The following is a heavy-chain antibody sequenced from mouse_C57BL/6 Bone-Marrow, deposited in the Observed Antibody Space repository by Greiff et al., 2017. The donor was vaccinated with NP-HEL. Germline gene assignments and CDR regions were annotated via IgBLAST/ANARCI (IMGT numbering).Heavy chain of an antibody. CDR1: GFTFSDYG. CDR2: ISSGSSTI. D-gene: IGHD1-1*01. J-gene: IGHJ2*01. Sequence: DVQLVESGGGLVKPGGSLKLSCAASGFTFSDYGMHWVRQAPEKGLGWVAYISSGSSTIYYADTVKGRFTISRDNAKNTLFLQMTSLRSEDTAMYYCARTLFITTVPFDYWGQGTTLTVSS. CDR3: ARTLFITTVPFDY. V-gene: IGHV5-17*01.